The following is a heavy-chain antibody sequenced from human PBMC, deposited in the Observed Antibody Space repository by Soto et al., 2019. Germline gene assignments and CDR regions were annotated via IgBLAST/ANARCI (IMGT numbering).Heavy chain of an antibody. CDR3: ARGGATSFGVVHYYYYSMDV. CDR2: INPNSGGT. V-gene: IGHV1-2*04. D-gene: IGHD3-3*01. CDR1: GYTFTGYY. J-gene: IGHJ6*02. Sequence: QVQLVQSGAEVKKPGASVKVSCKASGYTFTGYYMHWVRQAPGQGLEWMGWINPNSGGTNNAQKFQGWVTMTRDTSISRAYMELSRLRSDDTAVYYCARGGATSFGVVHYYYYSMDVWGQGTTVTVSS.